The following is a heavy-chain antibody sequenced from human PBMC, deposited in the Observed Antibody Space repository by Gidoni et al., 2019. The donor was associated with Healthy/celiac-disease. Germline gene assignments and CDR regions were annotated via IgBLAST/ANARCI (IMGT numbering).Heavy chain of an antibody. CDR1: GGSISSYY. V-gene: IGHV4-59*01. Sequence: KPSETLSLTCTVSGGSISSYYWSWIRQPPGKGLEWIGYIYYSGSTNYNPSLKSRVTISVDTSKNQFSLKLSSVTAADTAVYYCARYHTVTNWFDPWGQGTLVTVSS. CDR2: IYYSGST. J-gene: IGHJ5*02. CDR3: ARYHTVTNWFDP. D-gene: IGHD4-4*01.